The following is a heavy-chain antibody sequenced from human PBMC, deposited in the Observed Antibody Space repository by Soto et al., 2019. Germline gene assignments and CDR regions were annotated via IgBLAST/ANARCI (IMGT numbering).Heavy chain of an antibody. V-gene: IGHV1-46*03. J-gene: IGHJ6*03. CDR3: ARDQEPSTLYYDYYYMDV. Sequence: QVQLVQSGAEVKKPGASVTVSCKASGYTFTSYYIHWVRQAPGQGLEWMGIINPSGGSTSYAQKFQGRVNKDRDTSTSTVYMEVSGLRSEDTAVYYCARDQEPSTLYYDYYYMDVWGKGTTVTVSS. CDR2: INPSGGST. CDR1: GYTFTSYY.